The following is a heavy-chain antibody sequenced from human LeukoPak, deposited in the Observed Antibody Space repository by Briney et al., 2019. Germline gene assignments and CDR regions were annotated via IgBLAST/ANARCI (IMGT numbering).Heavy chain of an antibody. CDR2: IYSKTEGETT. V-gene: IGHV3-15*01. Sequence: GGSLRLSCVGSGFTFSGYAMSWVRQAPGKGPEWVGRIYSKTEGETTEYAAPVKGRFTISRDDSKNMLYLRMNSLKTEDTAVYSCSTADIPLYDYWGQGTLVTVSS. D-gene: IGHD2-21*01. CDR3: STADIPLYDY. J-gene: IGHJ4*02. CDR1: GFTFSGYA.